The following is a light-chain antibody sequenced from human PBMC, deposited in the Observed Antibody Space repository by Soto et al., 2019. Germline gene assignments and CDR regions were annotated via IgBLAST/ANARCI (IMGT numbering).Light chain of an antibody. V-gene: IGKV3-15*01. CDR2: GAS. Sequence: QWPHTLFMHHGGRASLSCGASQSISDTLAWYQQKPGQAPWLLIYGASTRAPGFPASFSGSRSGTDFTLTISSLQSEDFAVYYCQQYNNWPWTFGQGTKVDI. J-gene: IGKJ1*01. CDR1: QSISDT. CDR3: QQYNNWPWT.